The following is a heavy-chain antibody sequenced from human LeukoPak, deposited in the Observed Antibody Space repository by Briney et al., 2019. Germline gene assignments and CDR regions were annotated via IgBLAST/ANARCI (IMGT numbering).Heavy chain of an antibody. Sequence: SETLSLTCTVSGGSISSYYWSWIRQPPGKGLEWIGYIYYSGSTNYNPTLKSRVTISVDTSKNQFSLKLSSVTAADTAVYYCARGNVDIVATYWFDPWGQGTLVTVSS. D-gene: IGHD5-12*01. CDR2: IYYSGST. CDR3: ARGNVDIVATYWFDP. CDR1: GGSISSYY. V-gene: IGHV4-59*01. J-gene: IGHJ5*02.